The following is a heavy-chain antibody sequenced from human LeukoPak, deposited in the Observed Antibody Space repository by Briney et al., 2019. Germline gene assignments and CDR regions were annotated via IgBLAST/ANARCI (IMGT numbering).Heavy chain of an antibody. CDR2: IYPGDSDT. J-gene: IGHJ5*02. CDR1: GYSFTNYW. D-gene: IGHD5-24*01. CDR3: ARHGAPYKNWFDP. V-gene: IGHV5-51*01. Sequence: GESLKISCKGSGYSFTNYWIGWVRQLPGKGLEWMGIIYPGDSDTRYSPSFQGQVTISANKSISTAYLQWSSLKASDTAMYYCARHGAPYKNWFDPWGQGTLVTVSS.